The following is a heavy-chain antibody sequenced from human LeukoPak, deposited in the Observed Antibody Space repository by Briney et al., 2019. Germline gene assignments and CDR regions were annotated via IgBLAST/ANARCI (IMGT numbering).Heavy chain of an antibody. CDR3: ARDPAITGANWFDP. Sequence: SETLSLTCAVYGGSFSSYYWSWIRQPPGKGLEWIGYIYYSGSTNYNPSLKSRVTISVDTSKNQFSLKLSSVTAADTAVYYCARDPAITGANWFDPWGQGTLVTVSS. CDR2: IYYSGST. D-gene: IGHD1-14*01. CDR1: GGSFSSYY. J-gene: IGHJ5*02. V-gene: IGHV4-59*01.